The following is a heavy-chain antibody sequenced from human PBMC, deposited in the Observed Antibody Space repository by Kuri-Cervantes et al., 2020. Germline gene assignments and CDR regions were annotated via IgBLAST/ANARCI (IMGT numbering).Heavy chain of an antibody. J-gene: IGHJ3*02. CDR3: AREGYSSGEAGIFDI. CDR2: ISYDGSNK. CDR1: GFTFSSYG. V-gene: IGHV3-30*03. Sequence: GESLKISCAASGFTFSSYGMHWVRQAPGKGLEWVAVISYDGSNKYYADSVKGRFTISKDNSKNTLSLQLDSLRDDDTAVYYCAREGYSSGEAGIFDIWGQGTMVTVSS. D-gene: IGHD6-19*01.